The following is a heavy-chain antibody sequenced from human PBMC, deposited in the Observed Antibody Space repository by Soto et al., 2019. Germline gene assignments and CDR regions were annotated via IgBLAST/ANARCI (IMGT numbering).Heavy chain of an antibody. CDR2: MNPNSGNT. CDR1: GYTFTSYD. V-gene: IGHV1-8*01. Sequence: QVQLVQSGAEVRKPGASVKVSCKASGYTFTSYDINWVRQASGQGLEWMGWMNPNSGNTGSAQRFQGRLTLTRNTSINTAYMELNSLTSEDAAVYYCARVHTVTTYFDVWGRGTLVAVSS. CDR3: ARVHTVTTYFDV. D-gene: IGHD4-17*01. J-gene: IGHJ2*01.